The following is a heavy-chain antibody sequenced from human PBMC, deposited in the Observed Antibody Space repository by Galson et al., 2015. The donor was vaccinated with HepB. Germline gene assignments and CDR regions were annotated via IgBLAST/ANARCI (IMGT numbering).Heavy chain of an antibody. CDR1: GYSFTNYW. V-gene: IGHV5-51*03. CDR3: ARRGTSAWYTHPTDYGMDV. Sequence: QSGAEVKKPGESLKISCKGSGYSFTNYWIAWVRQMPGKGLEWMGIIYPSDSDTRYSPSFQGQVTISADKSISTAYLQWNSLKASNTAMYYCARRGTSAWYTHPTDYGMDVWGQGTTVTVSS. D-gene: IGHD2-2*01. CDR2: IYPSDSDT. J-gene: IGHJ6*02.